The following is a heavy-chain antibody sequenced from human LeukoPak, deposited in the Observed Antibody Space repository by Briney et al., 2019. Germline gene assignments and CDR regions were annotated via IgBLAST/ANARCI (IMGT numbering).Heavy chain of an antibody. J-gene: IGHJ6*02. D-gene: IGHD3-10*01. CDR3: ACFTMVRAVYGMDV. CDR2: IYYSGST. CDR1: GGSISSSSYY. Sequence: PSETLSLTCTVSGGSISSSSYYWGWIRQPPGKGLEWIGSIYYSGSTYYNPSLKSRVTISVDTSKNQFSLKLSSVTAADTAVYYCACFTMVRAVYGMDVWGQGTTVTVSS. V-gene: IGHV4-39*07.